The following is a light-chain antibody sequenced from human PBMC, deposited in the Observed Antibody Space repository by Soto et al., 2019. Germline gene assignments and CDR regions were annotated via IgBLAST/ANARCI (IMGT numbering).Light chain of an antibody. Sequence: QTVLTQPPSVSAAPGQKVTISCSGGSSNIGSNYVSWYQHFPGTAPQLLIYDNNKRPSGIPDRFSGSKSGTSATLGITGLQTGDEADYYCVTWDNSLSAPVVFGGGTKLTVL. J-gene: IGLJ2*01. CDR2: DNN. CDR1: SSNIGSNY. V-gene: IGLV1-51*01. CDR3: VTWDNSLSAPVV.